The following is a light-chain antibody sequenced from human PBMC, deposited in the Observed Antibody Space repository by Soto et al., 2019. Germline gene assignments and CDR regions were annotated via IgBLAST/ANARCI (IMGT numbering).Light chain of an antibody. CDR1: LAVGTN. CDR3: QHHNNWPPGT. J-gene: IGKJ1*01. V-gene: IGKV3-15*01. Sequence: VMTQSPATLSVSPGERATLACRASLAVGTNLAWYQQKPGQPPRLLIYGAATRATGIPARFSGSGSGTDFTLTISSLQSEDFAVYYCQHHNNWPPGTFGQGTRVAIK. CDR2: GAA.